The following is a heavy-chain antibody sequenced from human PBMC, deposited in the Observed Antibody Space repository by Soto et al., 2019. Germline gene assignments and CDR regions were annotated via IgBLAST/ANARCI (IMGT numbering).Heavy chain of an antibody. D-gene: IGHD3-3*01. V-gene: IGHV4-31*03. CDR2: IYYSGST. CDR3: ARALYDFWSGYYDY. Sequence: QVQLQESGTGLVKPSQTLSLTCTVSGGSISSGCYYWSWIRQHPGNVLEWIGYIYYSGSTYYNPSLQSRVTISVDTSKNQFSLKLSSVTAADTAVYYCARALYDFWSGYYDYWGKGTLVTVSS. J-gene: IGHJ4*02. CDR1: GGSISSGCYY.